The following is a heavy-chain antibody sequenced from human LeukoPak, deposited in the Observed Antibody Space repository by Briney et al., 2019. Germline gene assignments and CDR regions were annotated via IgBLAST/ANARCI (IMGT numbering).Heavy chain of an antibody. J-gene: IGHJ6*03. CDR2: ISSSGSTI. V-gene: IGHV3-48*03. CDR3: ARVRRDTAMVNYMDV. Sequence: GGSLRLSCAASGFTFSSYEMNWVRQAPGKGLEWASYISSSGSTIYYEDSVKGRFTISRDNAKNSLYLQMNSLRADDTALYYCARVRRDTAMVNYMDVWGKGTTVTISS. CDR1: GFTFSSYE. D-gene: IGHD5-18*01.